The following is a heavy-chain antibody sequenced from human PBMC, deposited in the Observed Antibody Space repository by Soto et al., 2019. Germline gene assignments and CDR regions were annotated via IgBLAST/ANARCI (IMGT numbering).Heavy chain of an antibody. CDR1: GFTFGSYA. CDR3: AKALRPSLIFFYYLDV. D-gene: IGHD2-2*01. Sequence: EVQLLESGGGLVQPGGSLRLSCVVSGFTFGSYAMSWVRQAPEKGPEWVAILGGNGFTTYYADSVKGRFTISGDKSKSTLFLQMTSLRADDTGVYYCAKALRPSLIFFYYLDVWGRGTSVTV. J-gene: IGHJ6*03. CDR2: LGGNGFTT. V-gene: IGHV3-23*01.